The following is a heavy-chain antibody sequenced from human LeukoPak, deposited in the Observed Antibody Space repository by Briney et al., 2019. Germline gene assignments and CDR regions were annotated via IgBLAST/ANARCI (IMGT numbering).Heavy chain of an antibody. CDR1: GVSISSSSYY. V-gene: IGHV4-39*01. J-gene: IGHJ5*02. Sequence: SETLSVTCTVSGVSISSSSYYWGWIRQPPGKGLEWIGSIYYSGTTYYNPSLKSRVTISVDTSKNQFSLKLSSVTAADTAVYYCARGPYCSGGSCYSNWFDPWGQGTLVTVSS. CDR3: ARGPYCSGGSCYSNWFDP. D-gene: IGHD2-15*01. CDR2: IYYSGTT.